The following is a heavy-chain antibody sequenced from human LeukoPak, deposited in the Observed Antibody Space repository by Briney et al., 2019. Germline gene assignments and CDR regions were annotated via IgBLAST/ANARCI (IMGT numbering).Heavy chain of an antibody. V-gene: IGHV3-23*01. CDR2: ISGSGSST. J-gene: IGHJ4*02. Sequence: PGGSLRLSCAASGFTFSSYAMSWVRQAPGKGLEWVSAISGSGSSTYYADSVKGRFTISRDNSKNTLYLQMSSLRAEDTAVYYCAKAAYSGSRAGLDYWGQGTLVTVSS. CDR1: GFTFSSYA. CDR3: AKAAYSGSRAGLDY. D-gene: IGHD1-26*01.